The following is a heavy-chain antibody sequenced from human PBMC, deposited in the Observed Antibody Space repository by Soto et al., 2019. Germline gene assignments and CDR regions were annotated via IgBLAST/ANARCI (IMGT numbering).Heavy chain of an antibody. CDR2: IYYSGST. V-gene: IGHV4-31*02. CDR3: ARGGISLIRGVIFNWFDP. D-gene: IGHD3-10*01. J-gene: IGHJ5*02. Sequence: WTWIRQHPGKGLEWIASIYYSGSTYYNSSLKSRVTISVDTSKNQFSLKLNSVTAADTAVYYCARGGISLIRGVIFNWFDPWGQGTLVTVSS.